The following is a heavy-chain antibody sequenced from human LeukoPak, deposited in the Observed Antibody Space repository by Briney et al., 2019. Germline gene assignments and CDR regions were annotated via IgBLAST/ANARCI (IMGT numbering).Heavy chain of an antibody. J-gene: IGHJ4*02. V-gene: IGHV5-51*01. CDR1: GYSFTSYW. D-gene: IGHD5-12*01. Sequence: GESLKISCNGSGYSFTSYWIGWVRQMPGKGLEWMGIIYPGDSDTRYSPSFQGQVTISADKSISTAYLQWSSLKASDTAMYYCARHIYSGYDRLYYFDYWGQGTLVTVSS. CDR3: ARHIYSGYDRLYYFDY. CDR2: IYPGDSDT.